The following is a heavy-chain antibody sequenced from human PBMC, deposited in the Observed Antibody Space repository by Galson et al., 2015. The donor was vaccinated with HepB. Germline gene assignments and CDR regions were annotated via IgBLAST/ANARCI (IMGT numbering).Heavy chain of an antibody. J-gene: IGHJ4*02. CDR3: ARDRESNLLDY. CDR1: GYRFNDKA. CDR2: INAGNGYT. D-gene: IGHD5-24*01. Sequence: SVKVSCKASGYRFNDKAIHWVRQAPGQRPERMGWINAGNGYTKYSQNFQGRFTMTTDTSASTVYMEVSSLQSTDTAVYYCARDRESNLLDYWGQGTLVIVSP. V-gene: IGHV1-3*01.